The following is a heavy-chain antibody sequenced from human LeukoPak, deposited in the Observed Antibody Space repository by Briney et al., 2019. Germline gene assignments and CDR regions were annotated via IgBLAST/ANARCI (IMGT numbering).Heavy chain of an antibody. Sequence: PSETLSLTCTVSRGSISSSDYYWGWLRQPPGRGLEWIGIISYTGSTYYNTSLKSRVTISLDTSKNQFSLKLTSVTAADTALYYCTRHGRGGTDYWGQGTLVTVSS. CDR3: TRHGRGGTDY. CDR1: RGSISSSDYY. D-gene: IGHD1-26*01. J-gene: IGHJ4*02. CDR2: ISYTGST. V-gene: IGHV4-39*01.